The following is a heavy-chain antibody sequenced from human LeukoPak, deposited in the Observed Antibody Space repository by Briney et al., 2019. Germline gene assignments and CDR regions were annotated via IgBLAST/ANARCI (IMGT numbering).Heavy chain of an antibody. CDR3: ARVPGGGYFDY. CDR1: GGSISSGGYS. Sequence: SETLSLTCAVSGGSISSGGYSWSWIRQPPGKGLGWIGYIYHSGSTYYNPSLKSRVTISVDRSKNQFSLKLSSVPAADTAVYYCARVPGGGYFDYWGQGTLVTVSS. CDR2: IYHSGST. D-gene: IGHD1-14*01. J-gene: IGHJ4*02. V-gene: IGHV4-30-2*01.